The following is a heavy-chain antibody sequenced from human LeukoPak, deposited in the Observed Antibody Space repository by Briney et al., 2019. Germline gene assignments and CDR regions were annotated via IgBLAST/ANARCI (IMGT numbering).Heavy chain of an antibody. CDR1: GYTSTGYY. Sequence: ASVKVSCKVSGYTSTGYYMHWVRQAPGQGLEWMGWINPNSGGTNYAQKFQGRVTMTRDTSISTVYMELSRLTSDDTAVFYCARRYYDALTGYYPFDHWGQGTLVTVSS. J-gene: IGHJ4*02. D-gene: IGHD3-9*01. CDR2: INPNSGGT. CDR3: ARRYYDALTGYYPFDH. V-gene: IGHV1-2*02.